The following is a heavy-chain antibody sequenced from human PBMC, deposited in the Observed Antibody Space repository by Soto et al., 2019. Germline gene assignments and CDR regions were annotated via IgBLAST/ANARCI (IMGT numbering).Heavy chain of an antibody. CDR1: GYSFTSYW. CDR2: IYPGDSDT. CDR3: ARHLNTYSSGWPDYYYYGMDV. V-gene: IGHV5-51*01. J-gene: IGHJ6*02. D-gene: IGHD6-19*01. Sequence: PGESLKISCKGSGYSFTSYWIGWVRQMPGKALEWMGIIYPGDSDTRYSPSFQGQVTISADKSISTAYLQWSSLKASDTAMYYCARHLNTYSSGWPDYYYYGMDVWGQGTTVTV.